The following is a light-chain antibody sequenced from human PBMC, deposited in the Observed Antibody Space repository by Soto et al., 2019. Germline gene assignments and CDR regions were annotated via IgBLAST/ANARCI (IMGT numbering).Light chain of an antibody. J-gene: IGLJ2*01. CDR1: SSDVGGYKY. CDR2: DVS. V-gene: IGLV2-8*01. Sequence: QSALTQPRSVSGSPGQSVTISCTGTSSDVGGYKYVSWYQQHPGKAPKFMIYDVSKRPSGVPDRFSGSKSGNTASLTVSGLQAEDEADYYCSSYAGSNNVVFGGGTQLTVL. CDR3: SSYAGSNNVV.